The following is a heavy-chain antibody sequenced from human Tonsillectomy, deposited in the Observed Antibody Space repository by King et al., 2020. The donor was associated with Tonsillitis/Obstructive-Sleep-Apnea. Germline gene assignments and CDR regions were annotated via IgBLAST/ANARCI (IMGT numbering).Heavy chain of an antibody. CDR2: INPSGGST. V-gene: IGHV1-46*01. CDR1: GYTFTSYY. CDR3: ARDGSVATRPLDY. D-gene: IGHD6-6*01. J-gene: IGHJ4*02. Sequence: QLVQSGAEVKKPGASVKVSCKASGYTFTSYYINWVRQAPGQGLEWMGIINPSGGSTSYAQKFQGRVTMTRDTSTSTVYMELSSLRSEETAVYYCARDGSVATRPLDYWGQGTLVTVSS.